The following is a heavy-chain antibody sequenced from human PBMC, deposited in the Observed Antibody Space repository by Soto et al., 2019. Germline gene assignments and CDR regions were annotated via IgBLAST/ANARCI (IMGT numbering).Heavy chain of an antibody. CDR2: INAGNGNT. V-gene: IGHV1-3*01. J-gene: IGHJ4*02. CDR1: GYTFTSYA. Sequence: GASVKVSCKASGYTFTSYAMHWVRQAPGQRLEWMGWINAGNGNTKYSQKFQGRVTITRDTSASTAYMELSSLRSEDTAVYYCARSTGTTTQNDYWGQGTLVTVSS. CDR3: ARSTGTTTQNDY. D-gene: IGHD1-1*01.